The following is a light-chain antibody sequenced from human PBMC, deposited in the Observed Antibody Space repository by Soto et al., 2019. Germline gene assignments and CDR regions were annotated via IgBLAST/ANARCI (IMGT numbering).Light chain of an antibody. CDR2: GAS. CDR1: QSVSSSY. CDR3: QQYGSSPLYT. Sequence: EIVLTQSPGTLSLSPGERATLSCRASQSVSSSYLAWYQQKPGQAPRLLIYGASSRATGIPDRFSGSGSGTDFTRTISRLEPEDLAVYYCQQYGSSPLYTFGQGTKLEIK. V-gene: IGKV3-20*01. J-gene: IGKJ2*01.